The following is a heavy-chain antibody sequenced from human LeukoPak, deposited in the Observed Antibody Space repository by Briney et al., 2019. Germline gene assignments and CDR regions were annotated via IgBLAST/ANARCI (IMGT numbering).Heavy chain of an antibody. CDR1: GYTFTGYY. Sequence: ASVKVSCKASGYTFTGYYMHWVRQAPGQGLEWMGWINPNSGGTNYAQKFQGRVTMTRDTSISTAYMELSRLRSDDTAVYYCARVTTVNGRTFDYWGQGTLVTVSS. D-gene: IGHD4-11*01. CDR2: INPNSGGT. J-gene: IGHJ4*02. V-gene: IGHV1-2*02. CDR3: ARVTTVNGRTFDY.